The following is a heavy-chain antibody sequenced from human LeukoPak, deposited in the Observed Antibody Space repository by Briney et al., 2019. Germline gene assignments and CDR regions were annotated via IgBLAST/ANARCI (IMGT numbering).Heavy chain of an antibody. Sequence: SGTLSLTCAVSGGSISSSNWWSWVRQPPGKGLEWIGEIYHSGSTNYNPSLKSRVTISVDKSKNQFSLKLSSVAAADTAVYYCARLLGSGYYQVDYWGQGTLVTVSS. J-gene: IGHJ4*02. CDR3: ARLLGSGYYQVDY. D-gene: IGHD3-22*01. V-gene: IGHV4-4*02. CDR2: IYHSGST. CDR1: GGSISSSNW.